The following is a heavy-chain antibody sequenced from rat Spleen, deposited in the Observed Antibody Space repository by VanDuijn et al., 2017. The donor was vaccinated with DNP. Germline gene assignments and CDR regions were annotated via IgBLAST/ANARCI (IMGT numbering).Heavy chain of an antibody. CDR2: IIYDGSHT. D-gene: IGHD1-11*01. CDR1: GFTFSDSA. J-gene: IGHJ2*01. V-gene: IGHV5S10*01. CDR3: VTRGKYGGYDY. Sequence: EVQLVESGGGVVQPGNSLKLSCAASGFTFSDSAMAWVRQSPKMGLEWVATIIYDGSHTFYRDTVQGRLTISRDNAKTTLYLQMDSLRSEDTATYYCVTRGKYGGYDYWGQGVMVIVSS.